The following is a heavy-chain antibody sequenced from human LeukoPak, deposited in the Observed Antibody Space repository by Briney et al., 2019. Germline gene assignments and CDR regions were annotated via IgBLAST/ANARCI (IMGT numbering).Heavy chain of an antibody. D-gene: IGHD5-24*01. J-gene: IGHJ5*02. V-gene: IGHV1-69*06. CDR2: IIPIFGTA. CDR3: ARGEGTVEGFDP. CDR1: GGTFSSYA. Sequence: ASVMVSCKASGGTFSSYAISWVRQAPGQGLEWMGGIIPIFGTANYAQKFQGRVTIIADKSTSTAYMELSSLRSEDTAVYYCARGEGTVEGFDPWGQGTLVTVSS.